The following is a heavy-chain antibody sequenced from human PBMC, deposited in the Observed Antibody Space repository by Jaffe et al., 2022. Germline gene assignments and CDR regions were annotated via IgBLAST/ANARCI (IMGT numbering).Heavy chain of an antibody. CDR2: ITNSDGSTT. CDR3: ARSMGYCSGGSCYSFDY. J-gene: IGHJ4*02. D-gene: IGHD2-15*01. V-gene: IGHV3-74*01. Sequence: EVQLVESGGGLVQPGGSLRLSCAASGFTFSSYWMHWVRQAPGKGLVWVSRITNSDGSTTSYADSVKGRFTISRDNAKNTLYLQMNSLRAEDTAVYYCARSMGYCSGGSCYSFDYWGQGTLVTVSS. CDR1: GFTFSSYW.